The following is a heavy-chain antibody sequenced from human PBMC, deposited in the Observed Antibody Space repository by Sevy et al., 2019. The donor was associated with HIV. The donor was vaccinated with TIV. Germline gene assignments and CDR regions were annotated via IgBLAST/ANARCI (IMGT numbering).Heavy chain of an antibody. D-gene: IGHD6-19*01. V-gene: IGHV3-23*01. CDR3: AKAGVRVGGTFDLFYFDY. Sequence: PGGSLRLSCAASGFTFSTYAMSWVRQAPGKGLEWVSGISGSGVTTYYADSVKGRFTISRDNSKNTLYLQMNSLTAEDTAVFYCAKAGVRVGGTFDLFYFDYWGQGTLVTVSS. CDR2: ISGSGVTT. CDR1: GFTFSTYA. J-gene: IGHJ4*02.